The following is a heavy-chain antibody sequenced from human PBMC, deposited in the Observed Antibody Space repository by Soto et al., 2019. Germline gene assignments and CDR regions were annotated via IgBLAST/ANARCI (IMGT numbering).Heavy chain of an antibody. V-gene: IGHV3-23*01. D-gene: IGHD6-6*01. Sequence: VGSLRLSCAASGFTFSSYGMSWVRQAPGKGLEWVSGISGSGGSTYYGDSAKGRFTISRDNSKNTLYLQMNSLRAEDTAVYYCSKYRESSSSPFYYWGKGSLVTVSS. CDR3: SKYRESSSSPFYY. J-gene: IGHJ4*02. CDR2: ISGSGGST. CDR1: GFTFSSYG.